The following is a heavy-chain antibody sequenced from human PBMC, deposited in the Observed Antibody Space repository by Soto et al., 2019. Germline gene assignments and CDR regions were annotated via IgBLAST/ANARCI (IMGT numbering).Heavy chain of an antibody. D-gene: IGHD3-3*01. J-gene: IGHJ6*02. CDR3: AREGLGYYDFWSGYSPSPYYGMDV. V-gene: IGHV3-74*01. Sequence: GGSVTLSCAASGFTFISYWMHWVRQAPGKGLVWVSRIYSDESNTSYADSVKGRFTISRDNAKNTLYLQMNSLRAEDTAVYYCAREGLGYYDFWSGYSPSPYYGMDVWGQGTTVTVSS. CDR2: IYSDESNT. CDR1: GFTFISYW.